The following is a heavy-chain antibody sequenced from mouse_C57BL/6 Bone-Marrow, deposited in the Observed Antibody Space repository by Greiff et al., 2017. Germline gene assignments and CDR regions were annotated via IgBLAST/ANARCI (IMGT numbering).Heavy chain of an antibody. CDR2: ILPSIGRT. V-gene: IGHV15-2*01. CDR1: DSEVFPIAY. Sequence: QVQLKQSGSELRSPGSSVKLSCKDFDSEVFPIAYMSWVRQKPGHGFEWIGGILPSIGRTIYGEKFEDKATLDADTLSNTAYLELNSLTSEDSAIYYCARGGAFLLRWYFDVWGTGTTVTVSS. D-gene: IGHD2-1*01. J-gene: IGHJ1*03. CDR3: ARGGAFLLRWYFDV.